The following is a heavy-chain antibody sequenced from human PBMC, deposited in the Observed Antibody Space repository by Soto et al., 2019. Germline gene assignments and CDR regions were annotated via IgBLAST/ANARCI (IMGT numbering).Heavy chain of an antibody. D-gene: IGHD3-22*01. CDR3: AKDPYYDSSGYSRLDD. CDR2: VSGSGRTT. V-gene: IGHV3-23*01. J-gene: IGHJ4*02. Sequence: EVQLLESGGGLVQPGGSLRLSCAASGFTFSSYAMTWVRQAPGKGLEWVSTVSGSGRTTNYADSVKGRFTVSRDNSKDTLYLEMNSLRAEDTAIYYCAKDPYYDSSGYSRLDDWGQGTLVTVSS. CDR1: GFTFSSYA.